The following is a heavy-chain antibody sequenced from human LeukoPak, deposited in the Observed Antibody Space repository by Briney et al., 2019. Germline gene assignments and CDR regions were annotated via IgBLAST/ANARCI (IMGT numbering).Heavy chain of an antibody. CDR3: ARDSISAALFDL. Sequence: GGSLRLSCAAPGFTFSSYAMNWVRQAPGKGPEWISYITNSGSTIYYADSVKGRFTISRDNAKNSLALQMNSLRDEDSAVYYCARDSISAALFDLWGQGTLITVSS. V-gene: IGHV3-48*02. D-gene: IGHD2/OR15-2a*01. J-gene: IGHJ5*02. CDR2: ITNSGSTI. CDR1: GFTFSSYA.